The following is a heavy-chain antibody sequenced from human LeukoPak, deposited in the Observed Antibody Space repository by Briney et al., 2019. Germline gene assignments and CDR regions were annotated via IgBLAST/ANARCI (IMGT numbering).Heavy chain of an antibody. D-gene: IGHD1-26*01. CDR1: GYTFTSNY. CDR3: PRVGGNYPIN. V-gene: IGHV1-46*01. Sequence: ASVKVSCKTSGYTFTSNYMLWVRQAPGQGLEWMGIINPSGGSTSYAQKFQGRVTMTRDTSTSTVYMELSSLRSDDTAVYYCPRVGGNYPINWGQGSLVTVSS. J-gene: IGHJ4*02. CDR2: INPSGGST.